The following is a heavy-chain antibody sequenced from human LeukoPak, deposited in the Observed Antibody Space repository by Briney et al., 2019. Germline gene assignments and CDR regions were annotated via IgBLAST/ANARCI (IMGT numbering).Heavy chain of an antibody. CDR3: AKVLTAAGLDL. Sequence: KASETLSLTCSVSGGSMSDSITWGWVRQPPGKGLEWLANIHDDGRTAPNPSLRSRLTISQDRSKNQFFLKVSSVTAADTAFYYCAKVLTAAGLDLWGQGILVTVSS. CDR1: GGSMSDSIT. D-gene: IGHD6-25*01. V-gene: IGHV4/OR15-8*01. J-gene: IGHJ5*02. CDR2: IHDDGRT.